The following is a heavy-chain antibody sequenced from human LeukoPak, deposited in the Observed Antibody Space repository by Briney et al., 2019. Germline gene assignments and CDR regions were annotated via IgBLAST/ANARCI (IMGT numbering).Heavy chain of an antibody. CDR3: ARVPAAPRLYMDV. CDR1: SGSVNSYY. D-gene: IGHD2-2*01. Sequence: SETLSLTCTVSSGSVNSYYWSWIRQPPGKGLEWIGYIYYSGSTNYNPSLKSRVTISADTSKNQFSLKLSSVTAADTAVYYCARVPAAPRLYMDVWGQGTTVIVSS. J-gene: IGHJ6*02. V-gene: IGHV4-59*02. CDR2: IYYSGST.